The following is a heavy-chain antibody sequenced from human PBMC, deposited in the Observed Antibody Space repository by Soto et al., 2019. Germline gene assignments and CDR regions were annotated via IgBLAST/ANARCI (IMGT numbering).Heavy chain of an antibody. D-gene: IGHD6-6*01. J-gene: IGHJ5*02. CDR1: GGSISSYY. CDR3: ARGGEPISSPLSWFDP. V-gene: IGHV4-59*01. Sequence: SETLSLTCTVSGGSISSYYWSWIRQPPGKGLEWIGYIYYSGSTNYNPSLKSRVTISVDTSKNQFSLKPSSVTAADTAVYYCARGGEPISSPLSWFDPWGQGTLVTVSS. CDR2: IYYSGST.